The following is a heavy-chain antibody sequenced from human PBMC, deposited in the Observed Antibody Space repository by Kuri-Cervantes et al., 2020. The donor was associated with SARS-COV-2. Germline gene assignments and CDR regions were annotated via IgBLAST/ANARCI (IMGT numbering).Heavy chain of an antibody. V-gene: IGHV3-23*01. J-gene: IGHJ4*02. CDR3: ALNYYFNY. Sequence: GGSLRLSCAASGFTFTAYAMSWVRQAPGRGLEWFSSIGRDGHTFYADSVRGRFTISRDDSKNTLFLQMSSLRIEDTAIYYCALNYYFNYWGQGTLVTVSS. CDR1: GFTFTAYA. D-gene: IGHD1-1*01. CDR2: IGRDGHT.